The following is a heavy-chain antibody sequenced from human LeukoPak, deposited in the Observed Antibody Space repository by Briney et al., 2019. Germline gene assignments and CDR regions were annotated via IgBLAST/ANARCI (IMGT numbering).Heavy chain of an antibody. J-gene: IGHJ4*02. Sequence: ASVKVSCKASGYTFTGYYKHWVRQAPGQELEWMGRINPNSGGTNYAQKFQGRVTMTRDTSISTAYMELSRLRSDDTAVYYCARDSGSDDFDYWGQGTLVTVSS. CDR2: INPNSGGT. D-gene: IGHD3-10*01. V-gene: IGHV1-2*06. CDR1: GYTFTGYY. CDR3: ARDSGSDDFDY.